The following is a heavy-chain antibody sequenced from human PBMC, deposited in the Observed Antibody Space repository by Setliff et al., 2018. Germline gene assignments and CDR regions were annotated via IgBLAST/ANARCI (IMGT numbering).Heavy chain of an antibody. V-gene: IGHV1-69*06. CDR2: IIPIFGTA. CDR1: GGTFSSYA. CDR3: ARGLGYCTNGVCYTGWYYYYGMDV. D-gene: IGHD2-8*01. J-gene: IGHJ6*02. Sequence: SVKVSCKASGGTFSSYAISWVRQAPGQGLEWMGRIIPIFGTANYAQKFQGRVTITADKSTSTAYMELSSLRPEDTAVYYCARGLGYCTNGVCYTGWYYYYGMDVWGQGTTVTVSS.